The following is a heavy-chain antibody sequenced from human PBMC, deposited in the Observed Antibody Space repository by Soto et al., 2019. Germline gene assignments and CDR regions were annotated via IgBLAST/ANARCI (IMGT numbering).Heavy chain of an antibody. CDR3: ARGGYGYC. V-gene: IGHV3-48*02. D-gene: IGHD5-18*01. J-gene: IGHJ1*01. Sequence: EVHLVESGGGLVQPGGSLRLSCAASGFSFASYGMNWVRQAPGTGLEWVSYISNDGTWEHYTDSVKGRFTISRDNGRNFPYLQKNSLRDEDTAVYVCARGGYGYCWGQGTLVTVSA. CDR1: GFSFASYG. CDR2: ISNDGTWE.